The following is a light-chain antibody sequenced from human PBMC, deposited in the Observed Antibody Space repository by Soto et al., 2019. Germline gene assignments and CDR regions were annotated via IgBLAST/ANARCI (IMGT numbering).Light chain of an antibody. J-gene: IGLJ2*01. CDR3: AAGDSNLGGPA. CDR1: SSNIGSKY. CDR2: RNN. Sequence: QSVLTQPPSASGTPGQRVTISCSGSSSNIGSKYVYWYQQLPGTAPKLLMYRNNQRPSGVPDRFSGSKSGTSASLAISGLRSEDEADYHWAAGDSNLGGPAFGGGTKVTVL. V-gene: IGLV1-47*01.